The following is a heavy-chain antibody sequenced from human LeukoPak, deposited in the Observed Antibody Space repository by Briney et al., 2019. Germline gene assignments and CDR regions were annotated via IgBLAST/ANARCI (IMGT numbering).Heavy chain of an antibody. V-gene: IGHV3-23*01. CDR2: VSSNGGGT. D-gene: IGHD6-13*01. CDR3: ATWRDKAAVS. J-gene: IGHJ5*02. CDR1: GLTFSSYA. Sequence: GALRLSCAASGLTFSSYAMSWVRQAPGKGLEWVSAVSSNGGGTYYADSVKGRFTISRDNSKNTLYLQMNSLRAEDTAIYYCATWRDKAAVSWGQGTLVTVFS.